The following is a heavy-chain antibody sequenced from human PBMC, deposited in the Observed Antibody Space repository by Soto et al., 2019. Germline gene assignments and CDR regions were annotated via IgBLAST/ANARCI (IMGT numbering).Heavy chain of an antibody. J-gene: IGHJ4*02. CDR3: ARAIKRWEVNYYFDF. CDR1: GSNFNNFA. V-gene: IGHV1-69*06. Sequence: QVVLLQSGAEVKEPGSSVRVSCQVSGSNFNNFAFSWVRQATGHGPEWMGGIVVDSNTAEYSQRFQDRVTITADTSTDTLYMELGSLTFEDTAVYYCARAIKRWEVNYYFDFWGQGTLVTVSS. D-gene: IGHD1-26*01. CDR2: IVVDSNTA.